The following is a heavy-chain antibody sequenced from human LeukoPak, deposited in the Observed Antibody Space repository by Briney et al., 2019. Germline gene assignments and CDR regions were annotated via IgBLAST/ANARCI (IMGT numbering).Heavy chain of an antibody. CDR1: GGSISSSSSY. Sequence: SDTLSLTCSVSGGSISSSSSYWGWIRQPPGKGLEWIGSIYYSGSSFDNPALKSRVTISVDTSKNQFSLKLRSVTAADTAVYYCARHRSGWLQSSFDYWGQGTLVTVSS. J-gene: IGHJ4*02. V-gene: IGHV4-39*01. D-gene: IGHD5-24*01. CDR2: IYYSGSS. CDR3: ARHRSGWLQSSFDY.